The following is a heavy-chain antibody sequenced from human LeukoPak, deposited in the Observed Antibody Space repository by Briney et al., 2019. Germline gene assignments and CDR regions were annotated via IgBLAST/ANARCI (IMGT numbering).Heavy chain of an antibody. J-gene: IGHJ4*02. D-gene: IGHD1-26*01. CDR2: IYYGGST. CDR3: ARDGGRLGASFN. CDR1: GGSISSSTYY. Sequence: SETLSLTCTVSGGSISSSTYYWGWIRQPPGTGLEWIGSIYYGGSTYYNPSLKSRVTISVDTSKNQFSLKLSSVTAADTAVYYCARDGGRLGASFNWGQGTLVTVSS. V-gene: IGHV4-39*07.